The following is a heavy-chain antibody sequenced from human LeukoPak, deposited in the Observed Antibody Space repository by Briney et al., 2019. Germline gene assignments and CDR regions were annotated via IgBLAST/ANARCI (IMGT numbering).Heavy chain of an antibody. V-gene: IGHV3-33*01. J-gene: IGHJ3*01. CDR3: AREQWAEDDALDF. CDR2: IWYDGSQK. D-gene: IGHD2-8*01. Sequence: GGSLRLSCAASGFTFSGYGMHWVRQAPGKGLEWVGVIWYDGSQKNYADSVKGRFTISRDNAKNTVWLQMNSLRAEDTAVYYCAREQWAEDDALDFWGQGTMVTVSS. CDR1: GFTFSGYG.